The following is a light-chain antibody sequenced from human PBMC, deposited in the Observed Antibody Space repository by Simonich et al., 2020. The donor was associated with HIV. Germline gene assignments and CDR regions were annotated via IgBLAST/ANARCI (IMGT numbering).Light chain of an antibody. CDR1: QSISSW. V-gene: IGKV1-5*03. J-gene: IGKJ4*01. Sequence: DIQMTQSPSTLSASVGDRVTIACRASQSISSWLAWYQQKPGKAPKLLIYKASSLESGVPSRFSGSGSGTEFTLTISSLQPDDFATYYCQQYNSYSVLTFGGGTRWRSN. CDR2: KAS. CDR3: QQYNSYSVLT.